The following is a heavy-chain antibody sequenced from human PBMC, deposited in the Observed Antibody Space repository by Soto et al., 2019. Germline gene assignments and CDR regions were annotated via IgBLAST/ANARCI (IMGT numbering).Heavy chain of an antibody. CDR2: IWYDGSNK. CDR1: GFTFSSYG. Sequence: GGSLRLSCAASGFTFSSYGMHWVRQAPGKGLEWVAVIWYDGSNKYYADSVKGRFTISRDNSKNTLYLQMNSLRAEDTAVYYCAKEAGTTAFDIWGQGTMVTVSS. CDR3: AKEAGTTAFDI. V-gene: IGHV3-30*02. J-gene: IGHJ3*02. D-gene: IGHD1-7*01.